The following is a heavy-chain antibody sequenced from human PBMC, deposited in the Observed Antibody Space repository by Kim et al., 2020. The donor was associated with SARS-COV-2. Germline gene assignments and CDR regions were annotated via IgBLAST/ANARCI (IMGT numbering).Heavy chain of an antibody. D-gene: IGHD5-18*01. CDR3: ARDRGYSYGYFDF. Sequence: YADSVKGRFTIPRANADNYLSLQMNSLTAEETAVYFCARDRGYSYGYFDFWGQGSVVIVSS. V-gene: IGHV3-11*06. J-gene: IGHJ4*02.